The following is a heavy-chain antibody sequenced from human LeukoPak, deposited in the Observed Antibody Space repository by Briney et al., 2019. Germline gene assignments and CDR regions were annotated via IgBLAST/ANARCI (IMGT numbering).Heavy chain of an antibody. D-gene: IGHD3-22*01. CDR3: ARDRVKYYYDSSGEGAWFDP. CDR2: ISSSSSYI. CDR1: RFTFSSYS. J-gene: IGHJ5*02. V-gene: IGHV3-21*01. Sequence: GGSLRLSCAASRFTFSSYSMNWVRQAPGKGLEWVSSISSSSSYIYYADSVKGRFTISRDNAKNSLYLQMNSLRAEDTAVYYCARDRVKYYYDSSGEGAWFDPWGQGTLVTVSS.